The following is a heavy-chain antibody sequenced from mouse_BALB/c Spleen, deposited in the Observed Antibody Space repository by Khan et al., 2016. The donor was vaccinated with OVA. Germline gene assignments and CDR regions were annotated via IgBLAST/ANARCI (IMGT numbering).Heavy chain of an antibody. J-gene: IGHJ4*01. D-gene: IGHD2-10*01. CDR3: TRKPYYHYKVMDY. CDR1: GFSLTDYG. Sequence: QVQLKESVPGLVAPSQSLSITCTISGFSLTDYGVHWVRQPPGKGLEWLVLMWGDGTTSSNSALKSRLTISKDNSKSQVFLKMNSLQHDDTAMYFLTRKPYYHYKVMDYWGQGSSVTVSA. V-gene: IGHV2-6*02. CDR2: MWGDGTT.